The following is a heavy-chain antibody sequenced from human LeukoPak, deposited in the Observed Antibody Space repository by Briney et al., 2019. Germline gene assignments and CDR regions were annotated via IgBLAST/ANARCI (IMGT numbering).Heavy chain of an antibody. CDR3: AKDKGGSYYHWFFDL. D-gene: IGHD1-26*01. V-gene: IGHV3-23*01. CDR2: ISGSGGST. Sequence: SCKASGGTFSSYAISWVRQAPGKGLEWVSVISGSGGSTYYADSVKGRFTISRDNSKNTMYLQLNSLRDEDTAVYFCAKDKGGSYYHWFFDLWGRGTLVTVSS. CDR1: GGTFSSYA. J-gene: IGHJ2*01.